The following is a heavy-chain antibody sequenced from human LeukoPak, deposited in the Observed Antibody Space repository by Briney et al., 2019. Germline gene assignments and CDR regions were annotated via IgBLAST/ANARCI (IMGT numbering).Heavy chain of an antibody. CDR2: IIPILGIA. CDR3: ARDDSSSYYYFDY. CDR1: GGTFSSYT. V-gene: IGHV1-69*04. J-gene: IGHJ4*02. Sequence: SVKVSCKASGGTFSSYTISWVRQAPGQGLEWMGRIIPILGIANYAQKFQGRVTITADRSTSTAYMELSSLRSEDTAVYYCARDDSSSYYYFDYWGQGTLVTVSS. D-gene: IGHD6-6*01.